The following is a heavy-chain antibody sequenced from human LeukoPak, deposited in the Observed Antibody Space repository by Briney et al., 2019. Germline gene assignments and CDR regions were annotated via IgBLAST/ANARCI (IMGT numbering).Heavy chain of an antibody. CDR1: GFTFGSYA. Sequence: GGSLRLSCAASGFTFGSYAMTWVRQAPGKGLEWMSSIYASSGNTYYADSVKGRFTISRDNPKNTVYLQMNTLRADDTAGYDCAKGWGSGWYGWFDPWGQGTLVSVSS. CDR3: AKGWGSGWYGWFDP. CDR2: IYASSGNT. J-gene: IGHJ5*02. D-gene: IGHD6-19*01. V-gene: IGHV3-23*01.